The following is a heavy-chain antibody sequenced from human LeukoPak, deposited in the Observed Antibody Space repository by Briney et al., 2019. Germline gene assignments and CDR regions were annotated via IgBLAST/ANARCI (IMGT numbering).Heavy chain of an antibody. CDR3: ARDPHGMYYFDY. D-gene: IGHD5-24*01. CDR2: INPSGGST. CDR1: GYTFTSYY. V-gene: IGHV1-46*01. Sequence: ASVKVSCKASGYTFTSYYMHWVRQAPGQGLEMMGIINPSGGSTSYAQKFQGRVTMTRDTSTSTVYMELSSLRSEDTAVYYCARDPHGMYYFDYWGQGTLVTVSS. J-gene: IGHJ4*02.